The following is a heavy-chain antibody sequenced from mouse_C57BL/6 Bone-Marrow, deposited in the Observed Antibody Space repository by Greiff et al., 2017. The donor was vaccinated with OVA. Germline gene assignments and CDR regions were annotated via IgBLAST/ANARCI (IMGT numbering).Heavy chain of an antibody. Sequence: QVQLQQSGPELVKPGASVKISCKASGYAFSSSWMNWVKQRPGKGLEWIGRIYPGDGDTNYNGKFKGKATLTADKSSSTAYMQLTSLTPEASAVSFCARGRGLLRSYFDYGGQGTTLTASYFDYWGQGTTLTVSS. D-gene: IGHD1-1*01. CDR1: GYAFSSSW. CDR3: ARGRGLLRSYFDYGGQGTTLTASYFDY. V-gene: IGHV1-82*01. CDR2: IYPGDGDT. J-gene: IGHJ2*01.